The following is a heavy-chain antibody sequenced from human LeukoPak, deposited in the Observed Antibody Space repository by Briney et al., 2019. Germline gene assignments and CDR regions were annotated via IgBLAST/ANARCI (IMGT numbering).Heavy chain of an antibody. D-gene: IGHD1-26*01. V-gene: IGHV4-39*01. CDR2: IYYSGST. Sequence: KTSETLSLTCSVSGDSISTSSYYWGWIRQPPGKGLEWIGTIYYSGSTYYNPSLTSRVTISVDTSKNQFSLKLSSVTAADTAVYYCASSASGSYHDAFDIWGQGTTVTVSS. J-gene: IGHJ3*02. CDR3: ASSASGSYHDAFDI. CDR1: GDSISTSSYY.